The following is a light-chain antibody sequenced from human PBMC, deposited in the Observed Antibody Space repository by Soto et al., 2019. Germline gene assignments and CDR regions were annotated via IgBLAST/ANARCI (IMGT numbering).Light chain of an antibody. CDR1: DSNIGSNT. CDR3: AVWDDTLDAWV. Sequence: KSVTISCSGSDSNIGSNTVNWYRQLPGMAPKLLIYINYKRPSGVPDRFSASKSDTSASLAISGLQSEDEAHYYCAVWDDTLDAWVFGGGTKVTVL. V-gene: IGLV1-44*01. J-gene: IGLJ3*02. CDR2: INY.